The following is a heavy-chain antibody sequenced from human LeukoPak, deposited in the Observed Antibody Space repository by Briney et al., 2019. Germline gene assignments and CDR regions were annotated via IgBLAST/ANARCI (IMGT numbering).Heavy chain of an antibody. CDR3: ARAPGILGVSYFDY. CDR2: IIPIFGTA. CDR1: GGTFSSYA. Sequence: ASVKVSCKASGGTFSSYAISWVRQAPGQGLEWMGGIIPIFGTANYAQKFQGRVTITADESTSTAYMELSSLRSEDTAVYYCARAPGILGVSYFDYWGQGTLVTVSS. V-gene: IGHV1-69*13. D-gene: IGHD6-13*01. J-gene: IGHJ4*02.